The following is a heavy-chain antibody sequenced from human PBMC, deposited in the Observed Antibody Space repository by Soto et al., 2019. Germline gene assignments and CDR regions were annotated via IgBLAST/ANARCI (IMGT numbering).Heavy chain of an antibody. V-gene: IGHV3-48*03. D-gene: IGHD1-26*01. CDR2: ISSSGSTK. Sequence: VQLVESGGGLVQPGGSLRLSCAASGFTFSSYEINWVRQAPGKGLEWISYISSSGSTKYYADSVKGRFTISRDNAKNSLYLQMNSLRAEDTAVYYCARSPLSGTFKYYFYAMDVWGQGTTVTVSS. CDR3: ARSPLSGTFKYYFYAMDV. J-gene: IGHJ6*02. CDR1: GFTFSSYE.